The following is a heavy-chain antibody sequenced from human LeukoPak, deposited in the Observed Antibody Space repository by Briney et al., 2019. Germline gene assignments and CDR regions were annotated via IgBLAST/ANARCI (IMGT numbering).Heavy chain of an antibody. CDR2: INPNSGGT. Sequence: ASVKVSCKASGYTFTDYYMHWVRQAPGQGLEWAGWINPNSGGTSYAQKFQDRVTLTRDTSITTAYMELSRLRSDDTAVYYCARHPNLDYWGQGTLVIVSS. CDR3: ARHPNLDY. J-gene: IGHJ4*02. V-gene: IGHV1-2*02. CDR1: GYTFTDYY.